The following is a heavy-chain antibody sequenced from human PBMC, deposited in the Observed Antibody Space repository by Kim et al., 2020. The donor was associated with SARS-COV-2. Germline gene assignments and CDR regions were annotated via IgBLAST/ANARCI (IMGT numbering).Heavy chain of an antibody. CDR3: ARDLGYSSPPGAYGVPAYGMDV. V-gene: IGHV4-59*13. CDR1: GGSISSYY. J-gene: IGHJ6*02. CDR2: IYYSGST. D-gene: IGHD6-13*01. Sequence: SETLSLTCTVSGGSISSYYWSWIRQPPGKGLEWIGYIYYSGSTNYNPSLKSRVTISVDTSKNQFSLKLSSVTAADTAVYYCARDLGYSSPPGAYGVPAYGMDVWGQGTTVTVSS.